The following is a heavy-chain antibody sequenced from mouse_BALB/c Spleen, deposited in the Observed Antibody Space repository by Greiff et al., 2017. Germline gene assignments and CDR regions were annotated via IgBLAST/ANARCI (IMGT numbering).Heavy chain of an antibody. CDR2: IYPGDGDT. Sequence: QVQLQQSGAELARPGASVKLSCKASGYTFTSYWMQWVKQRPGQGLEWIGAIYPGDGDTRYTQKFKGKATLTADKSSSTAYMQLSSLASEDSAVYYCARRGITTDYAMDYWGQGTSVTVSS. J-gene: IGHJ4*01. CDR3: ARRGITTDYAMDY. V-gene: IGHV1-87*01. D-gene: IGHD2-4*01. CDR1: GYTFTSYW.